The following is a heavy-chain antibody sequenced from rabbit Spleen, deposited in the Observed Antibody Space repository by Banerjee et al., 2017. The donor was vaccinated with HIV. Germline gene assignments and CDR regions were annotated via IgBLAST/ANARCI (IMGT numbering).Heavy chain of an antibody. CDR1: GFDFSSNA. CDR3: ARNFDL. CDR2: IYNGDGST. Sequence: QEQLVESGGGLVQPEGSLTLTCKASGFDFSSNAMCWVRQAPGKRPEWIACIYNGDGSTYYASWVNGRFSISKTSSTTVTLQMTSLTAADTATYFCARNFDLWGPGTLVTVS. V-gene: IGHV1S47*01. J-gene: IGHJ4*01.